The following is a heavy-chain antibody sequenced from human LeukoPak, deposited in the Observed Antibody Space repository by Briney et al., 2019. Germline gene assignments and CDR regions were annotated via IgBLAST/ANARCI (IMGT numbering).Heavy chain of an antibody. CDR1: GGSFSGYY. CDR3: ARRRARFGVRGCWFDP. CDR2: INHSGST. J-gene: IGHJ5*02. D-gene: IGHD3-16*01. V-gene: IGHV4-34*01. Sequence: SETLSLTCAVYGGSFSGYYWSWIRQPPGKGLEWIGEINHSGSTNYNPSLKSRVTISVDTSKNQFSLKLSSVTAADTAVYYCARRRARFGVRGCWFDPWGQGTLVTVSS.